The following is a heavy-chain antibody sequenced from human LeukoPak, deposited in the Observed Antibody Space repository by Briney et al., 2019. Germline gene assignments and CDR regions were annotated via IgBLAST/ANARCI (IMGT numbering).Heavy chain of an antibody. V-gene: IGHV4-39*01. J-gene: IGHJ4*02. CDR2: IYYSGST. CDR3: ARLRYYYDSSGYGDY. D-gene: IGHD3-22*01. CDR1: GGSISSSSYY. Sequence: SETLSLTCTVSGGSISSSSYYWGWIRQPPGKGLEWIGSIYYSGSTYYNPSLKSRVTISVDTSKNQFSLKLSSVTAADTAVYYCARLRYYYDSSGYGDYWGQGTLVIVSS.